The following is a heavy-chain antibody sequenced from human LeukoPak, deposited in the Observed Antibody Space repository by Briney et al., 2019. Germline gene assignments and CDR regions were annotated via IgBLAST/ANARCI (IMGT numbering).Heavy chain of an antibody. CDR3: VRDLILVWTPGDDFDF. CDR1: AFTVSTNY. CDR2: INEDATTI. V-gene: IGHV3-74*01. Sequence: GGSLRLSCVASAFTVSTNYMIWVRQAPGKGLEWVSRINEDATTITYADSVKGRFIISRDNSKKSLYLQMNNLRAEDTAVYYCVRDLILVWTPGDDFDFWGQGTLVIVSS. D-gene: IGHD3-16*01. J-gene: IGHJ4*02.